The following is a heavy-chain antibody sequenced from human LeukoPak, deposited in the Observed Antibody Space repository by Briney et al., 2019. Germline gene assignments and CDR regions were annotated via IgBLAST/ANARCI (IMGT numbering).Heavy chain of an antibody. J-gene: IGHJ4*02. D-gene: IGHD3-3*01. Sequence: SETLSLTCTVSGGSISSSSYYWGWIRQPPGKGLEWIGSIYYSGSTYYNPSLKGRVTISVDTSKNQFSLKLSSVTAADTAVYYCAGVKYGYDFWTTRSWLGEIDYWGQGTLVTVSS. CDR2: IYYSGST. CDR3: AGVKYGYDFWTTRSWLGEIDY. CDR1: GGSISSSSYY. V-gene: IGHV4-39*07.